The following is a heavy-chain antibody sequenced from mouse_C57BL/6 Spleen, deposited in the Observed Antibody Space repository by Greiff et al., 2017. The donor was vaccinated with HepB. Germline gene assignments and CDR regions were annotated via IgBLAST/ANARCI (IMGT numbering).Heavy chain of an antibody. CDR2: SRNKANDYTT. CDR1: GFTFSDFY. D-gene: IGHD1-1*01. CDR3: ARDFYGSRFAY. J-gene: IGHJ3*01. Sequence: EVKVVESGGGLVQSGRSLRLSCATSGFTFSDFYMEWVRQAPGKGLEWIAASRNKANDYTTEYSASVKGRFFVSRDTSQSLLYLQMNALRAEDTAIYYCARDFYGSRFAYWGQGTLVTVSA. V-gene: IGHV7-1*01.